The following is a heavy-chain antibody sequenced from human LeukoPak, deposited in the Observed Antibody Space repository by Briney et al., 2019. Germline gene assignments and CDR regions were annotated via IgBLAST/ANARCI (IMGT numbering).Heavy chain of an antibody. CDR3: ARGSWSAADTNIDY. CDR2: ISDSGGST. J-gene: IGHJ4*02. Sequence: PGGSLRLSCSASGFTFTSYAMSWVRQGPGKGLEWVSVISDSGGSTYYADSVKGRFTISRDNSKNTLYLQMNSLRAEDTAVYYCARGSWSAADTNIDYWGQGTLVTVSS. D-gene: IGHD6-13*01. CDR1: GFTFTSYA. V-gene: IGHV3-23*01.